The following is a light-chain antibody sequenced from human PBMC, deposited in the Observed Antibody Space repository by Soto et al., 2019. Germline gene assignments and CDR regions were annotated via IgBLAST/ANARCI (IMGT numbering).Light chain of an antibody. CDR2: DVS. CDR1: SSDVGGYNY. V-gene: IGLV2-14*01. J-gene: IGLJ1*01. Sequence: QLVLTQPASVSGSPGQSITISCTGTSSDVGGYNYVSWYQQHPGKAPKLMIYDVSNRPSGVSNRFSGSKSGNTASLTISGLQAEEEADYYCSSYTSSSTLLYVFGTGTKLTVL. CDR3: SSYTSSSTLLYV.